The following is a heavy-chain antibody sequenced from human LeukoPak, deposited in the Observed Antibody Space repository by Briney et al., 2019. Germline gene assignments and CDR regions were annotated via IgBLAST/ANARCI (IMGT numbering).Heavy chain of an antibody. CDR3: ARMPYYYDSSGYLDY. V-gene: IGHV3-74*01. D-gene: IGHD3-22*01. Sequence: GGSLRLSCAPPGFTFSSYWMHWVRPAPGKGLVWVSRINSDGSSTSYADSVNGRFTIARDNAKNTLYLQMNSLRAEDTAVYDCARMPYYYDSSGYLDYWGQGTLVTVSS. CDR2: INSDGSST. CDR1: GFTFSSYW. J-gene: IGHJ4*02.